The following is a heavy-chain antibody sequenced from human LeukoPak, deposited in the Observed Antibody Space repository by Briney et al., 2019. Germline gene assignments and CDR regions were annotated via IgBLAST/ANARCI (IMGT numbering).Heavy chain of an antibody. CDR2: ISYSGTT. CDR1: SASITSSPYF. V-gene: IGHV4-39*01. J-gene: IGHJ4*02. Sequence: SETLSLTCTVSSASITSSPYFWGWIRQSPGTGLEWIGSISYSGTTYYNPSLKSRVTISVDTSKNQFSLKLNSVTAADTAVFYCAANSADYNTLGSSYKVWGQGTLVTVSS. D-gene: IGHD3-10*01. CDR3: AANSADYNTLGSSYKV.